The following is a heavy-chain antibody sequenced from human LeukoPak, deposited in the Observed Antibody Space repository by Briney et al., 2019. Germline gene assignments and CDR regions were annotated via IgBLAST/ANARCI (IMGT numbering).Heavy chain of an antibody. CDR1: GGSISSGDYY. V-gene: IGHV4-30-4*08. CDR3: ARVTATTAFDI. CDR2: IYYSGST. J-gene: IGHJ3*02. D-gene: IGHD5-12*01. Sequence: SETLSLTCTVSGGSISSGDYYWSWIRQPPGKGLEWIGYIYYSGSTYYNPSLKSRVTISVDTSKNQFSLKLSSVTAADTAVYYCARVTATTAFDIWGQGTMVTVSS.